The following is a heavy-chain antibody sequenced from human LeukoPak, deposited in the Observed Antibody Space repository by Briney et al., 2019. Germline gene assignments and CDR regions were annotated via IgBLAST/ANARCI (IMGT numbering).Heavy chain of an antibody. CDR2: IGAGGYGT. CDR3: AKAVMKTVRVYDY. V-gene: IGHV3-23*01. CDR1: GFTFNTYA. Sequence: GSLRLSCAASGFTFNTYAMGWVRQAPGKGLEWVSSIGAGGYGTYYTDSVMGRFTISRDNSRSMLYLQMNSLRAEDTALYYCAKAVMKTVRVYDYWGQGTLVTVSS. J-gene: IGHJ4*02. D-gene: IGHD2-8*01.